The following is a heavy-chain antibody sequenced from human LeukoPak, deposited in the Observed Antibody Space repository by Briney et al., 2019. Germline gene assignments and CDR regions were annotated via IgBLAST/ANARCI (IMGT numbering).Heavy chain of an antibody. V-gene: IGHV1/OR15-1*04. CDR2: INPNSGGT. CDR1: GYIFTDYY. D-gene: IGHD5-18*01. J-gene: IGHJ4*02. CDR3: ARLGYSYGLYYFDY. Sequence: GASVKVSCKASGYIFTDYYMHWVRQAPGQELGWMGRINPNSGGTNYAQKFQGRVTMTRDTSISTAYMELRSLRSDDTAVYYCARLGYSYGLYYFDYWGQGTLVTVSS.